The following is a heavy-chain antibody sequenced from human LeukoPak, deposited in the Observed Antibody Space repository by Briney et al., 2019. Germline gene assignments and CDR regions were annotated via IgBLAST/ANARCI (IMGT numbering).Heavy chain of an antibody. CDR3: AKDARRTSGWWFFDY. CDR2: ISYDGGNK. J-gene: IGHJ4*02. D-gene: IGHD6-19*01. CDR1: GFTFSSND. V-gene: IGHV3-30*18. Sequence: GGSLRLSCAASGFTFSSNDIHWVRQAPGKGLEWVVVISYDGGNKYYADSVKGRFTISRDNSKNMLFLQMNSLRAEDTAVYYCAKDARRTSGWWFFDYWGQGTLVTVSP.